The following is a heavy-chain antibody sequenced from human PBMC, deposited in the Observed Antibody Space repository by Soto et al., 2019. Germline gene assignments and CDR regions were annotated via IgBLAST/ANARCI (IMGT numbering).Heavy chain of an antibody. V-gene: IGHV4-38-2*02. CDR3: ARDKIVAGVDY. CDR2: IYHSGST. D-gene: IGHD5-12*01. J-gene: IGHJ4*02. Sequence: PSETLSLTCAVSGYSISSGYYWGWIRQPPGKGLEWIGSIYHSGSTYYNPSLKSRVTISVDTSKNQFSLKLSSVTAADTAVYYCARDKIVAGVDYWGQGTLVTSPQ. CDR1: GYSISSGYY.